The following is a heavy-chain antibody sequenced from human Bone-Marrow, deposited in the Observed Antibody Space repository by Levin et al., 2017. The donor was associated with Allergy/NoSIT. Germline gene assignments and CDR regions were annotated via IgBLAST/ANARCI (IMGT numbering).Heavy chain of an antibody. V-gene: IGHV4-31*03. Sequence: TSETLSLTCTVSGGSISSSGYSWNWIRQHPVKGLEWIGCIYNSGGTYYNPSLKSRGTISVDTSKNQFSLKLSSVTAADTAVYYCASPPPGGDGFDIWGQGTMVTVSS. CDR2: IYNSGGT. J-gene: IGHJ3*02. CDR3: ASPPPGGDGFDI. CDR1: GGSISSSGYS.